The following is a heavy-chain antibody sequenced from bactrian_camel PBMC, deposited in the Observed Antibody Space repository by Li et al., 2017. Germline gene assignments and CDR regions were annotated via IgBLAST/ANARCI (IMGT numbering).Heavy chain of an antibody. CDR1: GATASSNC. V-gene: IGHV3S1*01. CDR2: INTRGGTT. D-gene: IGHD6*01. Sequence: HVQLVESGGGSVQAGGSLRLTCAASGATASSNCMGWFRQAPGKERERVAAINTRGGTTYYADSVKGRFTISQDNAKTTIWLQMNNLKPEDTAKYYCAARAGIVGPWYPLENTSYNHWGQGTQVTVS. CDR3: AARAGIVGPWYPLENTSYNH. J-gene: IGHJ4*01.